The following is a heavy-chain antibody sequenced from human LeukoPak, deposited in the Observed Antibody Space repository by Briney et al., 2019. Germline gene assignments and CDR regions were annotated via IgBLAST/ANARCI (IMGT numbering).Heavy chain of an antibody. CDR1: GFTVSSNY. Sequence: GGSLRLSCAASGFTVSSNYMSWVRQAPGKGLEWVSVIYSGGSAYYADSVKGRFTISRDNSKNTLYLQMNSLRAEDTAVYYCAKDPNGDYVGAFDMWGPGTMVTVSS. V-gene: IGHV3-53*01. CDR2: IYSGGSA. J-gene: IGHJ3*02. CDR3: AKDPNGDYVGAFDM. D-gene: IGHD4-17*01.